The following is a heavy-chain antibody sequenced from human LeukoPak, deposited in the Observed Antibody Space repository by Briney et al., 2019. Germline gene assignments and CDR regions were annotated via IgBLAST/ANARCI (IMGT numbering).Heavy chain of an antibody. V-gene: IGHV3-53*01. CDR2: IYSGGST. CDR1: GFTVSSNY. CDR3: ARDISVYGSGSYNY. J-gene: IGHJ4*02. D-gene: IGHD3-10*01. Sequence: GGSLRLSCAASGFTVSSNYMSWVRQAPGKGLEWVSIIYSGGSTYYADFVKGRYTISRDNSKNTLYLQMNSLRDEDTAVYYCARDISVYGSGSYNYWGQGTLVTVSS.